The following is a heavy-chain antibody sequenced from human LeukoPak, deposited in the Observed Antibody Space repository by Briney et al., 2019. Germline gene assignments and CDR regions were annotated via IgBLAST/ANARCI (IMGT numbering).Heavy chain of an antibody. CDR2: IKKDGSDK. CDR1: GFTFSSYW. J-gene: IGHJ4*02. V-gene: IGHV3-7*01. D-gene: IGHD7-27*01. Sequence: GGSLRLSCAASGFTFSSYWMNWVRQAPGKGLEWVANIKKDGSDKNYLGSVKGRFTISRDNAKNSLYVQMNSLRDEDTAVYYCAKTGERDYWGRGTLVTVSS. CDR3: AKTGERDY.